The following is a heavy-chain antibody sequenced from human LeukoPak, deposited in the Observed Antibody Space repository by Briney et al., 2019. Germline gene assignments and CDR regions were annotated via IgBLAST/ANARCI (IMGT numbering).Heavy chain of an antibody. CDR3: ARAVGY. CDR1: GFTFSNYS. J-gene: IGHJ4*02. Sequence: GGSLRLSCSASGFTFSNYSMNWVRQALGKGLEWISYISSSGDTIYYAESVKGRFTISRDNAKKSLYLEMNSLKVEDTAVYYCARAVGYWGQGTLVTVSS. CDR2: ISSSGDTI. V-gene: IGHV3-48*04.